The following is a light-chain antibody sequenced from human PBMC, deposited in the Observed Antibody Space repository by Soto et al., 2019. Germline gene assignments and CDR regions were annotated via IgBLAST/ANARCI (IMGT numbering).Light chain of an antibody. J-gene: IGKJ5*01. Sequence: EIVMTPSPATLSVSPGGSATLSCRASQSISGALAWYQQKPGQAPRLLIYSASSRAAGIPDRFSGSGSGTDFTLTISRLEPDDVAVYYCQQYGSSSTVGQGTRLEI. CDR3: QQYGSSST. CDR1: QSISGA. V-gene: IGKV3-20*01. CDR2: SAS.